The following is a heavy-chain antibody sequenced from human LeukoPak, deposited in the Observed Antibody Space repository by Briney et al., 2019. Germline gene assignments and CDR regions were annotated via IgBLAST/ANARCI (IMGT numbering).Heavy chain of an antibody. Sequence: GASVKVSCKASGYTFTGFYMHRVRQAPGQGLEWMGRINPNSGGTNYAQKFQGRVTMTRDTSISTAYMELSRLRSDDTAVYYCARSPGPVYFDWLPRVDYFDYWGQGTLVTVSS. CDR2: INPNSGGT. CDR3: ARSPGPVYFDWLPRVDYFDY. D-gene: IGHD3-9*01. V-gene: IGHV1-2*06. CDR1: GYTFTGFY. J-gene: IGHJ4*02.